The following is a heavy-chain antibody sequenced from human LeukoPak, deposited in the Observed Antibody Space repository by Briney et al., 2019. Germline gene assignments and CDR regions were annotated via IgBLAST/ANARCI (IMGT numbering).Heavy chain of an antibody. CDR1: GGSFSGYY. J-gene: IGHJ5*02. Sequence: PSETLSLTCAVYGGSFSGYYWSWIRQPPGKGLEWIGEINHSGSTNYNPSLKSRVTISVDTSKNQFSLKLSSVTAADTAVYYCASVSFTTGTDTNWFDPWGQGTLVTVSS. D-gene: IGHD1-1*01. CDR3: ASVSFTTGTDTNWFDP. CDR2: INHSGST. V-gene: IGHV4-34*01.